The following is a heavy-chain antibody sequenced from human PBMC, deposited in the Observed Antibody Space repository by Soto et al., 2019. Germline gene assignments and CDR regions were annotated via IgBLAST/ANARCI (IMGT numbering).Heavy chain of an antibody. V-gene: IGHV3-21*01. Sequence: EVQLVESGGGLVKPGGSLRLTCTVSGFTFSSYTMNWVREAPGKGLEWVSSISSSSRYKYYADSLKGRFTISRDNAKNSLYLQMNSLRAEDTAVYYCARMGTTGWDPWGQGTLVIVSS. CDR2: ISSSSRYK. CDR1: GFTFSSYT. CDR3: ARMGTTGWDP. J-gene: IGHJ5*02. D-gene: IGHD1-7*01.